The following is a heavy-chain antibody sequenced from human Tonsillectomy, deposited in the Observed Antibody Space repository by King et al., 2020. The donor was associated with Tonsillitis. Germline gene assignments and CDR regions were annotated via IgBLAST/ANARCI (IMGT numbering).Heavy chain of an antibody. CDR3: TSVPYDSSGSYYSYYLHY. CDR2: TRDKPNSYTT. J-gene: IGHJ4*02. CDR1: GFIFSDHY. V-gene: IGHV3-72*01. D-gene: IGHD3-22*01. Sequence: VQLVESGGGLVQPGGSLRLSCATSGFIFSDHYMDWVRQAPGKGLEWIGRTRDKPNSYTTDYAASVRGRFTVSRDDSKNSLHLQMNSLKPEDTAVYYCTSVPYDSSGSYYSYYLHYWGQGTLVTVSS.